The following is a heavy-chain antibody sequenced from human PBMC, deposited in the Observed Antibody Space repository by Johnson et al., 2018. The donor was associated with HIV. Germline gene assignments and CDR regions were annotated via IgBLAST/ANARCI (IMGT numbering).Heavy chain of an antibody. V-gene: IGHV3-23*03. J-gene: IGHJ3*02. CDR1: GFTFSSYA. Sequence: MLLVESGGGLVQPGGSLRLSCAASGFTFSSYAMSWVRQAPGKGLEWVSVIYSGGSTYYADSVKGRFTISRDNSKNTLDLQMNSLRAEDTAVYYCVSSAQWSGWPPGAFDIWGQGTMVTVSS. CDR3: VSSAQWSGWPPGAFDI. CDR2: IYSGGST. D-gene: IGHD6-19*01.